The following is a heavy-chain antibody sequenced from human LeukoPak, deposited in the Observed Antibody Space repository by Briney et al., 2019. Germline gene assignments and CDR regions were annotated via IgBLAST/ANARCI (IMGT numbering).Heavy chain of an antibody. CDR1: GFTFDDFA. V-gene: IGHV3-9*01. CDR2: ISSNSAYI. Sequence: PGGSLRLSCAASGFTFDDFAMHWVRQAPGKGLEWVSGISSNSAYIGYADSVKGRFTISRDNAKNSLYLQMNSLRPEDTALYFCAKIPDAAGSTDGFDIWGQGTTVTVSS. CDR3: AKIPDAAGSTDGFDI. J-gene: IGHJ3*02. D-gene: IGHD6-13*01.